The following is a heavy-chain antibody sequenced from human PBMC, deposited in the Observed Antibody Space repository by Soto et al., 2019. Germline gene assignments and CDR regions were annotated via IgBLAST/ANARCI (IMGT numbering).Heavy chain of an antibody. CDR2: ITPYTGNT. CDR1: GYTFSDYG. J-gene: IGHJ4*02. CDR3: ARYRGSGSYYLGPYYFDY. D-gene: IGHD1-26*01. Sequence: GASVKVSCKASGYTFSDYGFSWVRQAPGQGLEWMGWITPYTGNTEFQQKFQGRVTMTTNRFTSTAYMDLKSLTSDDTAVYYCARYRGSGSYYLGPYYFDYWGQGTLVTVSS. V-gene: IGHV1-18*01.